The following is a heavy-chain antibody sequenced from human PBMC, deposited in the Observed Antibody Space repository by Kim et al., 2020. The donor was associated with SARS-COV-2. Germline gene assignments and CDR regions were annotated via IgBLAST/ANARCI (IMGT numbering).Heavy chain of an antibody. Sequence: GGSLRLSCAASGFAFSSFGMQWARQAPGKGLEWVAIISNDGSIHYYVDSVKGRFTISRDNSENTVYLQMTSLRAEDTAVYYCTKETGFNAPGDHWGQGALVTVSS. CDR2: ISNDGSIH. CDR1: GFAFSSFG. J-gene: IGHJ4*02. D-gene: IGHD1-1*01. V-gene: IGHV3-30*18. CDR3: TKETGFNAPGDH.